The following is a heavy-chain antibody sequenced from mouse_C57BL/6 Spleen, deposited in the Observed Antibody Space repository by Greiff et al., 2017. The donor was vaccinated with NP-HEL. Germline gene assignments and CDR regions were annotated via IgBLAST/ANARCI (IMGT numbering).Heavy chain of an antibody. V-gene: IGHV1-15*01. CDR2: IDPETGGT. Sequence: VQLQQSGAELVRPGASVTLSCKASGYTFTDYEMHWVKQTPVHGLEWIGAIDPETGGTAYNQKFKGKAILTADKSSSTAYMELRSLTSEDSAVYYCTRCLYDGYPPWLAYWGQGTLVTVSA. CDR3: TRCLYDGYPPWLAY. D-gene: IGHD2-3*01. J-gene: IGHJ3*01. CDR1: GYTFTDYE.